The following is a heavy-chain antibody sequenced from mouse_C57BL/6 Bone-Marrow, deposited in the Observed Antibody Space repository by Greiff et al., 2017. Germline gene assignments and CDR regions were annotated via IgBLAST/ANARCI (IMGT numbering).Heavy chain of an antibody. J-gene: IGHJ3*01. V-gene: IGHV14-4*01. CDR3: TRYGSWFAY. CDR1: GFNIKDDY. D-gene: IGHD1-1*01. CDR2: IDPENGDT. Sequence: EVQLVESGAELVRPGASVKLSCTASGFNIKDDYMHWVKQRPEQGLEWIGWIDPENGDTEYASKFQGKATITADTSSNTAYLQRSSLTSEDTAVYYFTRYGSWFAYWGQGTLVTVSA.